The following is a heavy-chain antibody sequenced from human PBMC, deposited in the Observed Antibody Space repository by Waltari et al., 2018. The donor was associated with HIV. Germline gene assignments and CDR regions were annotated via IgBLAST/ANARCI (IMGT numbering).Heavy chain of an antibody. CDR2: INSEGSIT. CDR1: GFTFSSYW. J-gene: IGHJ1*01. CDR3: AKGGTSGYTFGFGR. Sequence: EVQLVESGGGLVQPGGSLRLSCAASGFTFSSYWMHWVRQAPGKGLVWVSRINSEGSITSHADSGKGRFTISRDNARNTLYLQMNSLGAEDTAMYYCAKGGTSGYTFGFGRWGQGTLVTVSS. V-gene: IGHV3-74*01. D-gene: IGHD5-18*01.